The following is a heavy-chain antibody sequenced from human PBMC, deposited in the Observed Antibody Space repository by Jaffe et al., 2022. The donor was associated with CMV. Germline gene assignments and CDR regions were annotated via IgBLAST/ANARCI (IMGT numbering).Heavy chain of an antibody. CDR2: IWYDGSNK. CDR3: ARVLGRGIHRSYYYGMDV. J-gene: IGHJ6*02. D-gene: IGHD5-18*01. CDR1: GFTFSSYG. V-gene: IGHV3-33*01. Sequence: QVQLVESGGGVVQPGRSLRLSCAASGFTFSSYGMHWVRQAPGKGLEWVAVIWYDGSNKYYADSVKGRFTISRDNSKNTLYLQMNSLRAEDTAVYYCARVLGRGIHRSYYYGMDVWGQGTTVTVSS.